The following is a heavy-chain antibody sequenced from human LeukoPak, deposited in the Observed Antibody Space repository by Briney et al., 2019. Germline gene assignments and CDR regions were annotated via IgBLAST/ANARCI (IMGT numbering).Heavy chain of an antibody. CDR2: IKTDGSST. D-gene: IGHD5-12*01. CDR3: AMIRLSGYETFYFHY. CDR1: GFTFSSYW. Sequence: QTGGSLRLSCAASGFTFSSYWMHWVRQAPGKGLVWVSRIKTDGSSTDYADSVKDRFTISRDNAKNSLYLQMNSLRAEDTAVYYCAMIRLSGYETFYFHYWGQGTLVTVSS. V-gene: IGHV3-74*01. J-gene: IGHJ4*02.